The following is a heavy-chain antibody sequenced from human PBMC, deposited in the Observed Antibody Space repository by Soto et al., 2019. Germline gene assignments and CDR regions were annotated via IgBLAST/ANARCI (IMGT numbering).Heavy chain of an antibody. J-gene: IGHJ6*01. V-gene: IGHV3-23*01. D-gene: IGHD6-6*01. CDR2: ISGSGGST. Sequence: GSLRLSCASSVCTFSSYAMGCVRHSPGKWLEWVSAISGSGGSTYYADSVKGRFTIPRDNSKNTLYLQMNRLRAEETAVYYCGRGPPARTIIHYHYGMQILGQGTLVIVS. CDR1: VCTFSSYA. CDR3: GRGPPARTIIHYHYGMQI.